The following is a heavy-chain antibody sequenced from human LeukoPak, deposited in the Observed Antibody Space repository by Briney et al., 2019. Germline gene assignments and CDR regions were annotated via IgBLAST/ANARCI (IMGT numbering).Heavy chain of an antibody. Sequence: PGGSLRLSCTASGFTFSNYWMHWVRQAPGKGLVWVSRIRPDGSYTTYADSVKGRFTISRDNAKNTLYLQMNSLRAEDTAVYYCARDGMWELLPWGQGTLVTVSS. J-gene: IGHJ5*02. CDR1: GFTFSNYW. D-gene: IGHD1-26*01. V-gene: IGHV3-74*01. CDR2: IRPDGSYT. CDR3: ARDGMWELLP.